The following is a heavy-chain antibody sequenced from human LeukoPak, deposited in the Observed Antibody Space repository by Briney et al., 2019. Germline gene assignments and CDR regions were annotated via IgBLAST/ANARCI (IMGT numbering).Heavy chain of an antibody. D-gene: IGHD3-22*01. CDR1: GYTFTGYY. V-gene: IGHV1-2*02. CDR2: INPNSGGT. CDR3: ARDRGYDSSGYLSP. J-gene: IGHJ5*02. Sequence: ASVKVSCKASGYTFTGYYMHWVRQAPGQGLEWMGWINPNSGGTNYAQKFQGRVTMTRDTSISTAYMELSRLRSDDTAVYYCARDRGYDSSGYLSPWGQGTLVTVSS.